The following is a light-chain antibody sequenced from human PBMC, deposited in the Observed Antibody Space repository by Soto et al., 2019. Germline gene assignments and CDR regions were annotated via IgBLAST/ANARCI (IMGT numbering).Light chain of an antibody. V-gene: IGKV3-11*01. CDR1: QSVSSS. Sequence: EIVLTQSPATLSLSPGERATLSCRASQSVSSSFAWYQQKPGQAPRLLIYDASNRATGIPARFSGSGSGTDFTLTISSLEPEDFAVYYCQQRSTWPPITFGQGTRLEIK. CDR3: QQRSTWPPIT. J-gene: IGKJ5*01. CDR2: DAS.